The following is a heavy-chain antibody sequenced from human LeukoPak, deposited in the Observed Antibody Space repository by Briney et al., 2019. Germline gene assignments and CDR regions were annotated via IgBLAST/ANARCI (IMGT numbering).Heavy chain of an antibody. CDR2: INSDGSST. Sequence: GGSLRLSCAASGFTFDDYAMHWVRQAPGKGLVWVSRINSDGSSTTYADSVKGRFTISRDNAKNTLYLQMNSLRAEDTAVYYCARDIRVAAAGTRADYWGQGTLVTVSS. CDR3: ARDIRVAAAGTRADY. V-gene: IGHV3-74*01. J-gene: IGHJ4*02. D-gene: IGHD6-13*01. CDR1: GFTFDDYA.